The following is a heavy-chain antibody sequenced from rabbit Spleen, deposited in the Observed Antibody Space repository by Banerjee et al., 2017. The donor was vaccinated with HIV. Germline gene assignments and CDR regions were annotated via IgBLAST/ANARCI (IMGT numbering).Heavy chain of an antibody. J-gene: IGHJ3*01. CDR1: GFSFSDRDV. V-gene: IGHV1S45*01. CDR2: INTYTGKP. D-gene: IGHD2-1*01. CDR3: AKDVDGVGNLVRLDL. Sequence: QEQLEESGGDLVKPGGSLTLACKASGFSFSDRDVMCWVRQAPGKGLQWIACINTYTGKPVYATWPKGRFTISRTSSTTVTLQLTSLTAADTATYFCAKDVDGVGNLVRLDLWGQGTLVTVS.